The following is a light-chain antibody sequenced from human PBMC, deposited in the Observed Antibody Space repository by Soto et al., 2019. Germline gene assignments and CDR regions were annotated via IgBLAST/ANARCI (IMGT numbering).Light chain of an antibody. CDR2: GNN. V-gene: IGLV1-40*01. J-gene: IGLJ3*02. Sequence: QSVLTQPPSVSGAPGQRVTISRSGGSSNIGAGYDVHWYQQLPQTAPKLLIYGNNIRPSGVPDRFSGSKSGTSASLAITGRQAEDEADYYCHSYDRTVSGSVFGGGTKLTVL. CDR1: SSNIGAGYD. CDR3: HSYDRTVSGSV.